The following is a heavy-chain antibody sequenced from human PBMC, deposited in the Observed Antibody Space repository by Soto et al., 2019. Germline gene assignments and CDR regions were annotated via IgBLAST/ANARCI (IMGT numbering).Heavy chain of an antibody. CDR3: ARDRALWFGELLHYYYYGMDV. CDR1: GGTFSSYA. Sequence: ASVKVSCKASGGTFSSYAISWVRQAPGQGLEWMGGIIPIFGTANYAQKFQGRVTITADKSTSTAYMELSSLRSEDTAVYYCARDRALWFGELLHYYYYGMDVWGQGTTVTASS. J-gene: IGHJ6*02. D-gene: IGHD3-10*01. CDR2: IIPIFGTA. V-gene: IGHV1-69*06.